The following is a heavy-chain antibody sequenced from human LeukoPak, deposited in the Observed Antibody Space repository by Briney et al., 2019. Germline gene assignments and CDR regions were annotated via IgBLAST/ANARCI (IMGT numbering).Heavy chain of an antibody. J-gene: IGHJ3*02. Sequence: ASVKVSCKASGYTFTSYYMHWVRQAPGQGLEWMGIINPSGGSTSYAQKFQGRVTMTRDTSTSTVYMELSSLRSEDTAVYYCARDWERDTAMVTFRSAFDIWGQGTMVTVSS. CDR2: INPSGGST. CDR3: ARDWERDTAMVTFRSAFDI. D-gene: IGHD5-18*01. V-gene: IGHV1-46*01. CDR1: GYTFTSYY.